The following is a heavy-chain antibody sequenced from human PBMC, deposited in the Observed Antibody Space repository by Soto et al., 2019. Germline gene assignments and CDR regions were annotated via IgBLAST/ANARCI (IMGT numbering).Heavy chain of an antibody. Sequence: QVQLVQSGAEVKKPGSSVKVSCKASGGTFSTDSISWVRQAPGQGLEWMGGIIPIFGTANNAQKFQGRVTITAAESTSTAYMELSSLRSEDTSVYFCAREIDGYYGMDVWGQGTTVTVAS. CDR2: IIPIFGTA. CDR1: GGTFSTDS. V-gene: IGHV1-69*12. J-gene: IGHJ6*02. CDR3: AREIDGYYGMDV.